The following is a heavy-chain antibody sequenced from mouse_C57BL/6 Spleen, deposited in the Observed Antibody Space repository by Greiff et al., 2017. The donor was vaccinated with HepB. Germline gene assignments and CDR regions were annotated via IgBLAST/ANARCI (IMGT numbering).Heavy chain of an antibody. J-gene: IGHJ2*01. CDR3: ASITTVVAGGFDY. CDR2: IDPANGNT. CDR1: GFNIKNTY. D-gene: IGHD1-1*01. Sequence: EVKLQQSVAELVRPGASVKLSCTASGFNIKNTYMHWVKQRPEQGLEWIGRIDPANGNTKYAPKFQGKATITADTSSNTAYLQLSSLTSEDTAIYYCASITTVVAGGFDYWGQGTTLTVSS. V-gene: IGHV14-3*01.